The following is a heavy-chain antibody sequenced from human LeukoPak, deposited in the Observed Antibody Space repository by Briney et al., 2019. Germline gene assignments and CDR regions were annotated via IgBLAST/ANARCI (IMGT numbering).Heavy chain of an antibody. J-gene: IGHJ4*02. Sequence: GGSLRLSCAASGFTFDDYAMHWVRQAPGKGLEWVSGISWNSGSIGYADSVKGRFTISRDNAKNSLYLQMNSLRAEDTALYYCAKLALDYGDYYFDYWGQGTLVTVSS. D-gene: IGHD4-17*01. CDR3: AKLALDYGDYYFDY. CDR1: GFTFDDYA. V-gene: IGHV3-9*01. CDR2: ISWNSGSI.